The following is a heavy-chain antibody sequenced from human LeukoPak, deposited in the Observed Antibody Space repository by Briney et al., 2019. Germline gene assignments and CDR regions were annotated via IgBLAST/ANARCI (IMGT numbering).Heavy chain of an antibody. D-gene: IGHD2-2*01. Sequence: SETLSLTCTVSGGSISSSSYYWGWIRQPPGKGLEWIGSIYSSGSTYYNPSLRSRVTISVDTSNNQLSLKVNSVTAADTAMYYCVKSNSRYQPWTLDIWGRGTMVTVSS. CDR2: IYSSGST. J-gene: IGHJ3*02. CDR3: VKSNSRYQPWTLDI. V-gene: IGHV4-39*07. CDR1: GGSISSSSYY.